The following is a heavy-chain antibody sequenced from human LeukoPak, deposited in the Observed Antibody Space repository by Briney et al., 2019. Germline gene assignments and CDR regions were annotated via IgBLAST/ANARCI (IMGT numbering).Heavy chain of an antibody. CDR1: GGTFSSYA. CDR3: ARSTVTTYYYYYYYMDV. CDR2: IIPIFGTA. D-gene: IGHD4-11*01. V-gene: IGHV1-69*05. Sequence: VASVKASCKASGGTFSSYAISWVRQAPGQGLEWMGGIIPIFGTANYAQKFQGRVTVTTDESTSTAYMELSSLRSEDTAVYYCARSTVTTYYYYYYYMDVWSKGTTVTVSS. J-gene: IGHJ6*03.